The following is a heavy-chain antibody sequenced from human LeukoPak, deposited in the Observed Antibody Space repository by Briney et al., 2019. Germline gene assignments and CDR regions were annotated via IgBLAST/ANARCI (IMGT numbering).Heavy chain of an antibody. D-gene: IGHD5-24*01. CDR1: GFSFSSYA. V-gene: IGHV3-23*01. CDR3: AKDVGWVATIDY. Sequence: GGSLRLSCAASGFSFSSYAMSWVRQAPGEGLEWVSAISKSGDSTFYADSVKGRFTISRDNSKNTLYLQMNSLRAEDTAVYYCAKDVGWVATIDYWGQGILVTVSS. J-gene: IGHJ4*02. CDR2: ISKSGDST.